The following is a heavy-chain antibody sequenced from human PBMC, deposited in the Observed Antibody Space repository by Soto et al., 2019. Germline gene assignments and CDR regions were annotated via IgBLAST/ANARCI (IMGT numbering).Heavy chain of an antibody. CDR3: ATRSPAFDY. CDR2: ISTYKGNT. Sequence: QVQLVQSGPEAKKPGASVKVSCKTSGYTFTSYGIAWVRQAPGQGLEWMGWISTYKGNTNYAQKFQGRVTMTTDTSTSTAYMELRSLRSDDTAVYYCATRSPAFDYWGQGTLVTVSS. J-gene: IGHJ4*02. CDR1: GYTFTSYG. V-gene: IGHV1-18*01.